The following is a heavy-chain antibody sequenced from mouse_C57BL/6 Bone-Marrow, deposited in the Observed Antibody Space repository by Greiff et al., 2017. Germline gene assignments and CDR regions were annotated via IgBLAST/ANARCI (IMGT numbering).Heavy chain of an antibody. D-gene: IGHD1-1*01. CDR1: GFNITDDY. CDR3: TTYYYGSRSADY. Sequence: EVQLQQPGAELVRPGASVKLSCTASGFNITDDYMHWVKQRPEQGLEWIGWIDPENGDTEYASKFQGKATITADTSSNTAYLQLSSLTSEDTAVYYCTTYYYGSRSADYWGQGTTLTVSS. V-gene: IGHV14-4*01. J-gene: IGHJ2*01. CDR2: IDPENGDT.